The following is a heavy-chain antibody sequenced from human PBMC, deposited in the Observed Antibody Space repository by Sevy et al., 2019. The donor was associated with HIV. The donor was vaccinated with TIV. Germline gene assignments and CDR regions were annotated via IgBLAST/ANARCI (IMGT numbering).Heavy chain of an antibody. J-gene: IGHJ4*02. D-gene: IGHD3-22*01. CDR3: ARGPPNTAYYDSSGYYPAASLDY. CDR1: GFTFSSYG. CDR2: IWSDGSNK. V-gene: IGHV3-33*01. Sequence: GGSLRLSCAASGFTFSSYGMHWVRQAPGKGLEWVAVIWSDGSNKYYADSVKGRFTISRDNSKNTLYLQMDSLRAEDTAVYYCARGPPNTAYYDSSGYYPAASLDYWGQGTLVTVSS.